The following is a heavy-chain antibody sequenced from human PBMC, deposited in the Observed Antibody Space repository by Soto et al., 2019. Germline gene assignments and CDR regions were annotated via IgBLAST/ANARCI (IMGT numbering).Heavy chain of an antibody. D-gene: IGHD3-10*01. CDR1: GGSIISYY. J-gene: IGHJ4*02. V-gene: IGHV4-59*01. Sequence: PSETVSLTCTFSGGSIISYYWSWIRQPPGKGLEWIGYIYYSGSTNYNPSLKSRVTISVDTSKNQFSLKLSSVTAADTAVYYCARGDYYGSGSYYWGQGTLVTVSS. CDR3: ARGDYYGSGSYY. CDR2: IYYSGST.